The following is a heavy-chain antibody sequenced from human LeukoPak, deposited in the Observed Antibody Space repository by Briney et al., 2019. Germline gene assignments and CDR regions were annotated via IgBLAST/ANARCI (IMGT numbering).Heavy chain of an antibody. CDR3: ARGIWNDETESNWFDP. J-gene: IGHJ5*02. V-gene: IGHV1-46*01. CDR1: GYTFTSYY. Sequence: ASVKVSCKASGYTFTSYYMHWVRQAPGQGLEWMGIINPSGGSTSYAQKFQGRVTMTRDTSTSTVYMELSSLRSEDTAVYYCARGIWNDETESNWFDPWGQGTLVAVSS. D-gene: IGHD1-1*01. CDR2: INPSGGST.